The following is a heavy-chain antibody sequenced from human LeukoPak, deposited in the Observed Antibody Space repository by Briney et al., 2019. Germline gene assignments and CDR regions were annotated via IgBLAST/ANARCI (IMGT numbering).Heavy chain of an antibody. CDR2: MNPNSGNT. Sequence: ASVKVSCKASGYTFTSYDINWVRQATGQGLEWMGWMNPNSGNTGYAQKFQGRVTMTRNTSISTAYMELSSLRSEDTAVYYCARAQSRYYDFWSGYYTRDNWFDPWGQGTLDTVSS. CDR3: ARAQSRYYDFWSGYYTRDNWFDP. CDR1: GYTFTSYD. D-gene: IGHD3-3*01. J-gene: IGHJ5*02. V-gene: IGHV1-8*01.